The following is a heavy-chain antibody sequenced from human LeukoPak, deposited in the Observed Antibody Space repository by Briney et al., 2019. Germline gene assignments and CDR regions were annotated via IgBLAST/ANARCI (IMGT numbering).Heavy chain of an antibody. CDR3: ARDLPHCINTDCPGSWFDP. V-gene: IGHV4-59*01. CDR1: GVSISSFY. CDR2: IYYGATT. Sequence: PSETLSLTCTVSGVSISSFYWSWVRQTPGKGVEGIGYIYYGATTSSHPSLTSRVTISIDPSTNQFSLRLNSVTAADTAVYYCARDLPHCINTDCPGSWFDPWGQGTLVTVSS. D-gene: IGHD2-2*01. J-gene: IGHJ5*02.